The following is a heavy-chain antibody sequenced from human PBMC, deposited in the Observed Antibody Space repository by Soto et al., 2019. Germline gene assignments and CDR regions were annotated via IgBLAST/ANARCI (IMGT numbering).Heavy chain of an antibody. V-gene: IGHV4-31*03. Sequence: TVFLTCSVSGGSLSRGGDYCSWIRQLPGKGLEWIEYIYYSGSTYYNPSLKSRVTISVDTSKNQFSLKLSSVTAADTAVYYCARLVVVVAATDYYYGMDVWGQGTTVTVSS. CDR2: IYYSGST. J-gene: IGHJ6*02. CDR3: ARLVVVVAATDYYYGMDV. D-gene: IGHD2-15*01. CDR1: GGSLSRGGDY.